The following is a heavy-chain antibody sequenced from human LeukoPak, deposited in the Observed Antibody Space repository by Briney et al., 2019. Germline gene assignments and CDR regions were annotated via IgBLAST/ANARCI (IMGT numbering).Heavy chain of an antibody. CDR2: ISSSSSYI. Sequence: GGSLRLSCAASGFTFSSYSMNWVRQAPGKGLEWVSSISSSSSYIYYADSVKGRFTISRDNAKNSLYLQMNSLRAEDTAVYYCARDPVVLHPLFDYWGQGTLVTV. D-gene: IGHD2-15*01. V-gene: IGHV3-21*01. J-gene: IGHJ4*02. CDR1: GFTFSSYS. CDR3: ARDPVVLHPLFDY.